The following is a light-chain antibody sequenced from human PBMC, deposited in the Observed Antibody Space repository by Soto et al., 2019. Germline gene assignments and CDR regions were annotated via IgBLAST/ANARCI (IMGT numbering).Light chain of an antibody. CDR1: QSVSDN. V-gene: IGKV3D-15*01. CDR2: GAS. J-gene: IGKJ4*01. Sequence: EIVLTQSPATLSVSPGERVTLSCRASQSVSDNLAWYQQKPGQAPRLLIYGASIRATDIPARFSGSGSRTDFSLTISSQQSEDVVVYYCQQYHDWPLTFGGGTKVEIK. CDR3: QQYHDWPLT.